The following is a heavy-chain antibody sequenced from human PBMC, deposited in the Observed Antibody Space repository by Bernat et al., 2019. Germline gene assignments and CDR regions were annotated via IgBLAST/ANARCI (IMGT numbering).Heavy chain of an antibody. Sequence: QVQLQESGPGLVKPSETLSPTCTVSGGSISSYYWSWIRQPPGKGLEWIGYIYYSGSTNYNPSLKSRVTISVDTSKNQFSLKLSSVTAADTAVYYCARDSSGWYDYWGQGTLVTVSS. V-gene: IGHV4-59*01. CDR1: GGSISSYY. CDR2: IYYSGST. CDR3: ARDSSGWYDY. D-gene: IGHD6-19*01. J-gene: IGHJ4*02.